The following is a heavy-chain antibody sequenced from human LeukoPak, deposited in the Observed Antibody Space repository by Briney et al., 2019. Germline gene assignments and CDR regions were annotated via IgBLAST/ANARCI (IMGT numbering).Heavy chain of an antibody. Sequence: PSETLSLTCIVSGDSISSGGYYWSWIRQPPGKGLEWIGYIYHSGSAYYNPSLKSRVTISVDMSKNQFSLKLSSVTAADTAVYYCARNGGGSYSYIDYWGQGTLVTVSS. CDR1: GDSISSGGYY. V-gene: IGHV4-30-2*01. J-gene: IGHJ4*02. CDR3: ARNGGGSYSYIDY. D-gene: IGHD1-26*01. CDR2: IYHSGSA.